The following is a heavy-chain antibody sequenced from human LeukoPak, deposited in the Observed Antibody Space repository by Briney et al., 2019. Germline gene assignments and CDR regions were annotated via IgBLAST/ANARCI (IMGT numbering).Heavy chain of an antibody. V-gene: IGHV3-23*01. CDR1: GFTFSSYA. CDR3: ATPNYDFWSGYYLDY. Sequence: GGSLRLSCAASGFTFSSYAMSWVRQAPGKGLEWVSAISGSGGGTYYADSVKGRFTISRDNSKNTLYLQMNSLRAEDTAVYYCATPNYDFWSGYYLDYWGQGTLVTVSS. CDR2: ISGSGGGT. J-gene: IGHJ4*02. D-gene: IGHD3-3*01.